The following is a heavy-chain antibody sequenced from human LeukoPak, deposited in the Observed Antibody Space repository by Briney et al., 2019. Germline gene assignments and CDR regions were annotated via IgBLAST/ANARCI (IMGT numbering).Heavy chain of an antibody. V-gene: IGHV4-30-2*01. J-gene: IGHJ4*02. CDR1: GGSISSGGYY. Sequence: SQTLSLTCTVSGGSISSGGYYWSWIRQPPGKGLEWIGYIYHSGSTYYNPSLKSRVTISVDRSKNQFSLKLSSVTAADTAVYYCARVPLYCSSTSCPRALDYWGQGTLVTVSS. CDR3: ARVPLYCSSTSCPRALDY. D-gene: IGHD2-2*01. CDR2: IYHSGST.